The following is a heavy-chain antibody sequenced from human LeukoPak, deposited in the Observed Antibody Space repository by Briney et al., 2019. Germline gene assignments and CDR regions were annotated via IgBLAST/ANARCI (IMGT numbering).Heavy chain of an antibody. J-gene: IGHJ3*02. V-gene: IGHV4-59*08. D-gene: IGHD5-24*01. CDR2: IYYSGST. Sequence: SETLSLTCTVSGGSISSYYWGWIRQPPGKGLEWIGYIYYSGSTNYNPSLKSRVTISVDTSKNQFSLKLSSVTAADTAVYYCARPRDGYNSGAFDIWGQGTMVTVSS. CDR1: GGSISSYY. CDR3: ARPRDGYNSGAFDI.